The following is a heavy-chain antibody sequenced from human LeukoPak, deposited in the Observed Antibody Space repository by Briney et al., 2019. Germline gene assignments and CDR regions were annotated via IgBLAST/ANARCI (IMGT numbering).Heavy chain of an antibody. V-gene: IGHV3-23*01. J-gene: IGHJ4*02. D-gene: IGHD1-1*01. CDR1: GFTFSSYA. CDR3: AKDWNDVPLSVY. Sequence: GGSLRLSCAASGFTFSSYAMSWVRQAPGKGLEWVSGISGSGDNTYYADSVKGRFTISRDNSKNTLNVQVNSLGAEDTAVYYCAKDWNDVPLSVYWGQGTLVTVSS. CDR2: ISGSGDNT.